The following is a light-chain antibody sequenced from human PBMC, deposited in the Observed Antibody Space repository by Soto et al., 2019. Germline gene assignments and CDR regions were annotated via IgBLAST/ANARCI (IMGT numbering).Light chain of an antibody. V-gene: IGKV3-11*01. CDR2: DAS. CDR1: QSVGNY. Sequence: EGVLTLSPARQSVSQGKSVALSGSASQSVGNYVAWYQQKPGQAPRLLIYDASNRATGIPARFSGSGSGTDFTLTIRCRQPDDFAVYYCQQRSNWPPITFGQGTRLEIK. J-gene: IGKJ5*01. CDR3: QQRSNWPPIT.